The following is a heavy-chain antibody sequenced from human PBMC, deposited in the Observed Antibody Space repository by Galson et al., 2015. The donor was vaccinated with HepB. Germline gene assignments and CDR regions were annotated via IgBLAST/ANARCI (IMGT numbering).Heavy chain of an antibody. V-gene: IGHV3-73*01. Sequence: SLRLSCAASGFTFSGSAMHWVRQASGKGLEWVGHIRSKANSYATTYAASVQGRFNISRDDSKNTAYLQMNSLKTEDTAVYYCTRGLVVVAATQDYSYYYGMDVWGQGTTVTVSS. CDR2: IRSKANSYAT. CDR3: TRGLVVVAATQDYSYYYGMDV. J-gene: IGHJ6*02. D-gene: IGHD2-15*01. CDR1: GFTFSGSA.